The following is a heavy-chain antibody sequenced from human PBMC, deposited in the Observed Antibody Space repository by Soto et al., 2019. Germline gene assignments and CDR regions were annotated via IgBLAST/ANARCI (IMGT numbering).Heavy chain of an antibody. Sequence: PSGSMSLTCTVSGGTISSSSDHGSWIRQPPGKGLEWVGYISYSGNSNYNPSVKSRVTMSVETSKSQFSLKLSSVTAADTAIYYCARDTGLGFDSWGQGTLVTVSS. J-gene: IGHJ4*02. CDR3: ARDTGLGFDS. CDR2: ISYSGNS. CDR1: GGTISSSSDH. V-gene: IGHV4-61*01.